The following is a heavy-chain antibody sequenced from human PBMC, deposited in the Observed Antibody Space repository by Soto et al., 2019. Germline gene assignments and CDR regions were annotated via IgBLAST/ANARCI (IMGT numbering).Heavy chain of an antibody. J-gene: IGHJ2*01. D-gene: IGHD6-13*01. CDR2: IIASGVST. CDR3: AKDLRGPEAGTWYFDL. CDR1: GLTFSRYT. Sequence: EVQLLESGGGLVQPGGSLRLACAASGLTFSRYTMGWVRQAPGKGLEWVAAIIASGVSTYYADSVKGRFTISRDNSNNTVYLQMNSLRAEDTAVYYCAKDLRGPEAGTWYFDLWGRGTLVTVSS. V-gene: IGHV3-23*01.